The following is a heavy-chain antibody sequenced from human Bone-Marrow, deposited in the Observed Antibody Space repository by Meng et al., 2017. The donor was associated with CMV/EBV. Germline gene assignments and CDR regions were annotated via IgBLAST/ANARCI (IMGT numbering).Heavy chain of an antibody. CDR1: GFPFSSLW. J-gene: IGHJ4*02. CDR3: ARSSPSGLRNFDY. V-gene: IGHV3-7*01. Sequence: GESLKISCAASGFPFSSLWMSWVRQAPGKGLEWVANISPDGSEKNYVDSVKGRLTMSRDNTKNSVSLQMNSLRAEDTAVYYCARSSPSGLRNFDYWGQGTLVTVSS. CDR2: ISPDGSEK. D-gene: IGHD3-10*01.